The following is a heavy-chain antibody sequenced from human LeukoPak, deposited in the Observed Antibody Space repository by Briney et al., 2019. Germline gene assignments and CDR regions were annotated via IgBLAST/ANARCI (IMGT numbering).Heavy chain of an antibody. Sequence: SETLSLTCAVYGGSFSGYYWSWIRQSPGKGLECIGEINHSGSTSYNPSLKSRLIVSVDTSKNQFSLKLSSVTAADTAVYYCARQERWLQCDYWGQGTLVTVSS. CDR3: ARQERWLQCDY. J-gene: IGHJ4*02. D-gene: IGHD5-24*01. CDR2: INHSGST. V-gene: IGHV4-34*01. CDR1: GGSFSGYY.